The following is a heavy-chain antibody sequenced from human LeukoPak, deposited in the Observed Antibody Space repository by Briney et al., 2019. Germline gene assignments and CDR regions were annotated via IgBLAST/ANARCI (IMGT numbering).Heavy chain of an antibody. J-gene: IGHJ3*02. D-gene: IGHD3-9*01. Sequence: GGSLRLSCAASGFTFSSYAMGWVRQAPGKGLEWVSAISGSGGSTYYADSVKGRFTISRDNSKNTLYLQMNSLRAEDTAVYYCAKDRSRYDILTGYYLGYAFDIWGQGTMVTVSS. CDR1: GFTFSSYA. V-gene: IGHV3-23*01. CDR2: ISGSGGST. CDR3: AKDRSRYDILTGYYLGYAFDI.